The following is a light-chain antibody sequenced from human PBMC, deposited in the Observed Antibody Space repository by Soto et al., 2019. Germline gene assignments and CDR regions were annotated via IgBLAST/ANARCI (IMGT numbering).Light chain of an antibody. V-gene: IGKV1-17*02. J-gene: IGKJ1*01. Sequence: IQMTQSPSSLSASVGARVTITCRASQSISSYLNWYQQKPGKAPKLLIYAASSLQSGAPPRFSGSGSGTDFTLTIRNLQPGDFATYFCLQHYYYPRTFGQGTKVDIK. CDR3: LQHYYYPRT. CDR2: AAS. CDR1: QSISSY.